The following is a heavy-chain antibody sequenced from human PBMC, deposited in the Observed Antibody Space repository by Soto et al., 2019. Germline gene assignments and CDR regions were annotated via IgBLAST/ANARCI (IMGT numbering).Heavy chain of an antibody. D-gene: IGHD1-26*01. CDR3: AKVALGCVSKVSGYCND. J-gene: IGHJ4*02. CDR1: GFTFDDYA. Sequence: EVQLLGSGGGLVQPGRSLRLSCAASGFTFDDYAMHWVRQAPGKGLEWVSGITWDSIFMDYADSVKSLFTISGDNAKNFFYLLIHRLLNEDTALYSGAKVALGCVSKVSGYCNDLGLGIVVTVTS. V-gene: IGHV3-9*01. CDR2: ITWDSIFM.